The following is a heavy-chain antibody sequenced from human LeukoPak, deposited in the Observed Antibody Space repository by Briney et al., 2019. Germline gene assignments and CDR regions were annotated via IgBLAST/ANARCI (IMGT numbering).Heavy chain of an antibody. D-gene: IGHD2-15*01. CDR3: ARDGDCSGGSCYDY. V-gene: IGHV1-69*13. Sequence: SVKVSCKASGGTCSSYAISWVRQAPGQGLEWMGGIIPIFGTANYAQKFQGRVTITADESTSTAYMELSSLRSEDTAVYYCARDGDCSGGSCYDYWGQGTLVTVSS. CDR1: GGTCSSYA. CDR2: IIPIFGTA. J-gene: IGHJ4*02.